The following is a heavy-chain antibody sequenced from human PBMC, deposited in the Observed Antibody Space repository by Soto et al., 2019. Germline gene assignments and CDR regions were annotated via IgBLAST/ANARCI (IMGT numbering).Heavy chain of an antibody. CDR2: IDWDDDK. Sequence: SGPTLVKPTQTLTLTCTFSGFSLSTSGMCVSWIRQPPGKALEWLAHIDWDDDKYYSTSLKTRLTISKDTSKNPVVLKMTNMDPVDTATYYCARIERYSYGYNWFDPWGQGTLVTVSS. CDR3: ARIERYSYGYNWFDP. D-gene: IGHD5-18*01. V-gene: IGHV2-70*01. J-gene: IGHJ5*02. CDR1: GFSLSTSGMC.